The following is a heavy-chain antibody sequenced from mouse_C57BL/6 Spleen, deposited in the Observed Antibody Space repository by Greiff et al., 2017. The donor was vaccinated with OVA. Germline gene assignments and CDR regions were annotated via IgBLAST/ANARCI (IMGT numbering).Heavy chain of an antibody. Sequence: GKATITADTSSNTAYLQLSSLTSEDTAVYYCAREMDYDDRAWFAYWGQGTLVTVSA. CDR3: AREMDYDDRAWFAY. V-gene: IGHV14-2*01. J-gene: IGHJ3*01. D-gene: IGHD2-4*01.